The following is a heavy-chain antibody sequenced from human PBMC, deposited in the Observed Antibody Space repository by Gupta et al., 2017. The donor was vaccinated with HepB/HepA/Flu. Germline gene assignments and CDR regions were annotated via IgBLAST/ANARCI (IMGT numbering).Heavy chain of an antibody. Sequence: QVQLVQSRAEQKKVGASVKVSCKTSGYTFINYCIGWVRQAPGQGLEWMGWISAYNGNTNFAQNFQGRVTLTTETSTSTAYMELRSLRADDTAVYYWARAGNFWSGYYQLGEHWGQGTLV. CDR2: ISAYNGNT. CDR3: ARAGNFWSGYYQLGEH. CDR1: GYTFINYC. J-gene: IGHJ4*02. V-gene: IGHV1-18*01. D-gene: IGHD3-3*01.